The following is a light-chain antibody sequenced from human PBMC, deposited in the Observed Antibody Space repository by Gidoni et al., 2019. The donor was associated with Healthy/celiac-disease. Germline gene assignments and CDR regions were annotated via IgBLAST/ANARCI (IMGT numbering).Light chain of an antibody. CDR1: QSFLSSSNNKNY. CDR2: WAS. CDR3: QQYYSTPPWT. V-gene: IGKV4-1*01. J-gene: IGKJ1*01. Sequence: DIGMTQAPDSLAVSLGERATINCKSSQSFLSSSNNKNYLAWYQQKPGQPPKLLIYWASTRESGVPDRFSGSGSGTAFTLTISSLQAEDVAVYYCQQYYSTPPWTFGQGTKVEIK.